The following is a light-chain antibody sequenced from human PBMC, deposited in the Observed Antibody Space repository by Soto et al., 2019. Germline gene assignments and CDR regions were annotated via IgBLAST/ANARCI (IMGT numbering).Light chain of an antibody. CDR3: QQSYSSPPT. CDR1: QTISSY. J-gene: IGKJ4*01. V-gene: IGKV1-39*01. CDR2: AAS. Sequence: DIQMTQSPSSLSASVGDRVTITCRASQTISSYLNWYQQKPGKVPRVLIYAASSLQSGVPSRFSGSGSGTDFTLTISSLQPEDFATYYCQQSYSSPPTFGGGTNVDIK.